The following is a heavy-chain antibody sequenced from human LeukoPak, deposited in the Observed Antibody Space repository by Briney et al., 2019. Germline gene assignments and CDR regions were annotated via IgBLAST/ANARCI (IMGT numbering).Heavy chain of an antibody. D-gene: IGHD3-22*01. V-gene: IGHV4-59*01. CDR3: ARWYYDSSGYRYFDY. Sequence: PSETLSLTCTVSGVSISIYYWTWIRQPPGKGLEWIGNIDYSGNTKYNPSLKSRVTISVDTSKNQFSLKLSSVTAADTAVFFCARWYYDSSGYRYFDYWGQGTLVTVSS. CDR1: GVSISIYY. CDR2: IDYSGNT. J-gene: IGHJ4*02.